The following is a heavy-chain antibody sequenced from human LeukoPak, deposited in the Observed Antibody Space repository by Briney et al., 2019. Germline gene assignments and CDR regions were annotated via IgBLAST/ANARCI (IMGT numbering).Heavy chain of an antibody. J-gene: IGHJ4*02. Sequence: SETLSLTCGVSGGSISTTNWWAWVRQPPGGGLEWIGEVHLSGRTHYNPSLESRVTMSVDMSENHISLRLTSVTAADTAVYYCAREGGPYRPLDYSGQGTLVTVSS. CDR1: GGSISTTNW. V-gene: IGHV4-4*02. CDR2: VHLSGRT. CDR3: AREGGPYRPLDY.